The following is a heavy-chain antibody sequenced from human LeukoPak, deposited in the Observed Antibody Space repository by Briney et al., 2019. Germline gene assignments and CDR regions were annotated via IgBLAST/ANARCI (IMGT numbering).Heavy chain of an antibody. CDR3: ARSGGAHFDY. CDR1: GYTFTTYW. D-gene: IGHD3-16*01. CDR2: IYPGDSDT. V-gene: IGHV5-51*01. J-gene: IGHJ4*02. Sequence: KDGESLKISCKGSGYTFTTYWIAWVRQMPGKGLEWMGIIYPGDSDTGYSPSFQGQVTISADKSINTAYLQWSSLKASDTVMYYCARSGGAHFDYWGQGTLVTVSS.